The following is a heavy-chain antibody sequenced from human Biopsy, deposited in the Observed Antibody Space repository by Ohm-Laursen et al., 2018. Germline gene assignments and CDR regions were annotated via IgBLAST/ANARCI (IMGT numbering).Heavy chain of an antibody. Sequence: GTLSLTCTVSGGSISSDYWSWIRQTPGKGLEWIGYIYYSGSTNYNPSLKSRVTISVDTSKNQFSLRLNSVTAADTAVYYCARASNSTGWPYYYFYGMDVWGQGTTVTVSS. CDR1: GGSISSDY. J-gene: IGHJ6*02. D-gene: IGHD2/OR15-2a*01. V-gene: IGHV4-59*01. CDR3: ARASNSTGWPYYYFYGMDV. CDR2: IYYSGST.